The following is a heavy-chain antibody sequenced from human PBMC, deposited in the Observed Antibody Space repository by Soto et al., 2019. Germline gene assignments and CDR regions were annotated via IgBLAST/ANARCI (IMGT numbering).Heavy chain of an antibody. Sequence: SETLSLTCTVSGGSISSGDFYWSWIRQPPGKGLEWIGYIYYSGSTYYNPSLKSRVTISVDTSKNQFSLKLSSVTAADTAVYYCARVGGFGATTIDYWGQGTLVTVSS. D-gene: IGHD3-10*01. CDR3: ARVGGFGATTIDY. J-gene: IGHJ4*02. CDR2: IYYSGST. CDR1: GGSISSGDFY. V-gene: IGHV4-30-4*01.